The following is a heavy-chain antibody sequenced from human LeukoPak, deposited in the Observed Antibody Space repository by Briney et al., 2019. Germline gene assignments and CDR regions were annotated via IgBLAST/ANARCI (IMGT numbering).Heavy chain of an antibody. CDR1: GGSFSGYY. Sequence: SETLSLTCAVYGGSFSGYYWSWIRQPPGKGLEWIGEINHSGSTNYNPSLKSRVTISVDTSKNQFSLKLSSVTAADTAVYYCARHRGSSGWHNWFDPWGQGTLVTVSS. V-gene: IGHV4-34*01. D-gene: IGHD6-19*01. CDR2: INHSGST. J-gene: IGHJ5*02. CDR3: ARHRGSSGWHNWFDP.